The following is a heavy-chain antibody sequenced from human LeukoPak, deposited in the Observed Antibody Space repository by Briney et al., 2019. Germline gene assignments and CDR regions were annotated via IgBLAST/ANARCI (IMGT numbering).Heavy chain of an antibody. CDR1: GFTFSSYA. J-gene: IGHJ5*02. CDR3: AKMRAGAGADWFDP. D-gene: IGHD6-19*01. V-gene: IGHV3-48*03. Sequence: GGSLRLSCAASGFTFSSYALNWVRQAPGKGLEWVSYISSSGTTVYCADSVKGRFTISRDNAENLLYLQMSSLRAEDTAVYYCAKMRAGAGADWFDPWGQGTLVTVSS. CDR2: ISSSGTTV.